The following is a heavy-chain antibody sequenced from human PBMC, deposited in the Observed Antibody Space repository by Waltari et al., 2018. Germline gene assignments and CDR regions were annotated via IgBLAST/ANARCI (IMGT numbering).Heavy chain of an antibody. J-gene: IGHJ2*01. V-gene: IGHV5-51*01. Sequence: EVQLVQSGAEVKKPGESLKISCKASGYSFTSYCLGWVRQMPGKGLEWMGIIYPSDSDTRYSPSFQGQVTISADKSINTAHLQWSSLKASDTAMYYCARREYQIGRSWYFDLWGRGTLVTVSS. CDR3: ARREYQIGRSWYFDL. CDR2: IYPSDSDT. CDR1: GYSFTSYC. D-gene: IGHD2-2*01.